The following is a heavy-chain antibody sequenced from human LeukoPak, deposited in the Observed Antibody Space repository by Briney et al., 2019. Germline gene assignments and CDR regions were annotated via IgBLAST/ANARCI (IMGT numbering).Heavy chain of an antibody. V-gene: IGHV1-2*07. Sequence: ASVRVSCKASGHSFTAYYIHWVRQAPGQGLEWMGWINSNSGGTKCAPRFQGRVTLTRNTSLSTVYMEMSDLTSDDTAIYYCAREPGTATGYWGQGTLVAISS. CDR1: GHSFTAYY. CDR3: AREPGTATGY. D-gene: IGHD1-1*01. CDR2: INSNSGGT. J-gene: IGHJ4*02.